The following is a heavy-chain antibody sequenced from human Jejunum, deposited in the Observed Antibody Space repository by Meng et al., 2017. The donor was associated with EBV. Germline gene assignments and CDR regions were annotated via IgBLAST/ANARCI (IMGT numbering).Heavy chain of an antibody. V-gene: IGHV3-30*18. CDR3: AKGGYSYGVIDY. CDR1: GFTFSRYG. J-gene: IGHJ4*02. Sequence: QVQLVESGGCVVQPVRSLRLSCSASGFTFSRYGMYWVRQAPGKGLECVAVISNDERNKYYADSVKGRFIISRDNSKNTLYLQMSSLRAEDTGVYYCAKGGYSYGVIDYWGQGTLVTVSS. CDR2: ISNDERNK. D-gene: IGHD5-18*01.